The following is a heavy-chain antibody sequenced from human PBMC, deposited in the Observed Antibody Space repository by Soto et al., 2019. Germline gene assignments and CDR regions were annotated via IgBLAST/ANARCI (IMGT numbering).Heavy chain of an antibody. CDR3: ARSGAVVGVLWANY. D-gene: IGHD1-26*01. J-gene: IGHJ4*02. V-gene: IGHV3-30-3*01. CDR2: ISYDGSNK. CDR1: GFTFSSYA. Sequence: QVQLVESGGGVVQPGRSLRLSCAASGFTFSSYAMHWVRQAPGKGLEWVAVISYDGSNKYYADSVKGRFTISRDNSKNTLYLQMNSLRAEDTAVYYCARSGAVVGVLWANYWGQGTLVTVSS.